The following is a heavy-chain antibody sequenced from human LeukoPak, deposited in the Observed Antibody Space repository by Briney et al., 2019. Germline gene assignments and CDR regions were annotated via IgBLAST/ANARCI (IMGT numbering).Heavy chain of an antibody. Sequence: GGSLRLSCAASGFTFDDYAMHWVRQAPGKGLEWVSGISWNSGSIGYADSVKGRFTISRDNAKNSLCLQMNSLRAEDTAVYYCARAYGSSWSEDYFDYWGQGTLVTVSS. CDR3: ARAYGSSWSEDYFDY. J-gene: IGHJ4*02. V-gene: IGHV3-9*01. CDR2: ISWNSGSI. D-gene: IGHD6-13*01. CDR1: GFTFDDYA.